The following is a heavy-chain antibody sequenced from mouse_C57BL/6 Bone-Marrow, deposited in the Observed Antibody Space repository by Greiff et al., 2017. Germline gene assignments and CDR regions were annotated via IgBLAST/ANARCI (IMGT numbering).Heavy chain of an antibody. J-gene: IGHJ4*01. Sequence: VQLQQSGPGLVAPSQSLSITCTVSGFSLTSYGVHWVRQPPGKGLEWLVVIWSDGSTTYNSALKSRLSISKDNSKSQVFLKMNSLQTDDTAMYYCARQIYYGYDAYYAMDYWGQGTSVTVSS. V-gene: IGHV2-6-1*01. CDR1: GFSLTSYG. D-gene: IGHD2-2*01. CDR2: IWSDGST. CDR3: ARQIYYGYDAYYAMDY.